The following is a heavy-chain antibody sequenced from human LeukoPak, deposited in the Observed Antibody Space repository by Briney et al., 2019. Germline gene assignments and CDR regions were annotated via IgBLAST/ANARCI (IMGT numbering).Heavy chain of an antibody. J-gene: IGHJ3*02. CDR1: GYTFTGYY. CDR2: INPNSGGT. D-gene: IGHD6-13*01. Sequence: GASVKVSCKASGYTFTGYYMHWVRQAPGQGLEWMGWINPNSGGTYYAQKFQGRVTMTRDTSISTAYMELSRLRSDDTAVYYCARTSSSWPTDAFDIWGQGTMVTVSS. CDR3: ARTSSSWPTDAFDI. V-gene: IGHV1-2*02.